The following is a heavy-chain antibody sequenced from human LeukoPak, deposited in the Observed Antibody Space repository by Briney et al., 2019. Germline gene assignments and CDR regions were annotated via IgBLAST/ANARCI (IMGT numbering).Heavy chain of an antibody. CDR3: ARAYGPRYYYYMDV. J-gene: IGHJ6*03. D-gene: IGHD3-10*01. Sequence: SETLSLTCTVSGGSISSYYWSWIRQPPGKGLEWIGYIYCSGSTNYNPSLKSRVTISVDTSKNQFSLKLSSVTAADTAVYYCARAYGPRYYYYMDVWGKGTTVTVSS. CDR2: IYCSGST. CDR1: GGSISSYY. V-gene: IGHV4-59*01.